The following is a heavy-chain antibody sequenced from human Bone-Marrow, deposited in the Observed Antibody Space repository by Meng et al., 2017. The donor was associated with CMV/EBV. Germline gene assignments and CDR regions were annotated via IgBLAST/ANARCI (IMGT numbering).Heavy chain of an antibody. D-gene: IGHD2-2*01. CDR1: GFTLSNYA. CDR2: ISYDGSNT. J-gene: IGHJ4*02. Sequence: GESLKISCAASGFTLSNYAMHWVRQAPGKGLEWVAVISYDGSNTYYADSVKGRFTISRDNSKNTLYLQMNSLRGEDTAVYYCARSTGYCSRTSCYPHFDYWGQGTLVTVSS. V-gene: IGHV3-30-3*01. CDR3: ARSTGYCSRTSCYPHFDY.